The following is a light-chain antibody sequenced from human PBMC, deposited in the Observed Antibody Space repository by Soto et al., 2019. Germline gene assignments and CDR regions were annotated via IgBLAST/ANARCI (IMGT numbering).Light chain of an antibody. CDR2: NND. Sequence: QSVLTQAPSGSGTPGQSVTISCSGSSSNIGSNTVNWYQQLPGTAPKLLIYNNDQRPSGVPDRFSGSKSGTSASLAISVLQSEDEADYYCATWDDSRNKVFGTGTKVTVL. V-gene: IGLV1-44*01. CDR1: SSNIGSNT. J-gene: IGLJ1*01. CDR3: ATWDDSRNKV.